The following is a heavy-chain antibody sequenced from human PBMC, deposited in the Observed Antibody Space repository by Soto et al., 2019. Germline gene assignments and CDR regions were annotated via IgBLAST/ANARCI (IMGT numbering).Heavy chain of an antibody. CDR2: ISNDGTKK. CDR1: GFSFSVSP. J-gene: IGHJ4*02. V-gene: IGHV3-30-3*01. D-gene: IGHD7-27*01. Sequence: GGSLRLSCAASGFSFSVSPMHWVRQAPGKGPEWVALISNDGTKKFYADSVKGRFSISRDNSKSTLYLQVDSLRPEDSAVYYCARDPKTSGGQNWAFNYFDSWGQGTLVTVSS. CDR3: ARDPKTSGGQNWAFNYFDS.